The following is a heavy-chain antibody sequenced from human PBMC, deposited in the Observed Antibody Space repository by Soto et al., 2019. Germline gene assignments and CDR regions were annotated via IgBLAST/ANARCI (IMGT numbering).Heavy chain of an antibody. J-gene: IGHJ5*02. V-gene: IGHV4-4*02. CDR1: GDSITRVNW. CDR2: IYHSGST. Sequence: QVQLQESGPGLVKPSGTLSLTCAVSGDSITRVNWWRWVRQAPGKGLEWIGEIYHSGSTNYNPSLKRRVSISVDTSNNLFSLILTSVTAADTAVYYCAKGDDSVDSGGWFDPWGQGTLVTVSS. CDR3: AKGDDSVDSGGWFDP. D-gene: IGHD4-17*01.